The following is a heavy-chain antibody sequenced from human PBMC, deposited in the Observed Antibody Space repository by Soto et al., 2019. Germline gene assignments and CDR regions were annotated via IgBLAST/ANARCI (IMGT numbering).Heavy chain of an antibody. CDR3: ARGGDSYGSRNAFDI. J-gene: IGHJ3*02. Sequence: GGSLRLSCASSGFTFRSYSMNWVRQAPGKGLEWLSYVSGSSGTMYYADSVRGRFTISRDNAQNSLYLQMSSLGADDTAVYYCARGGDSYGSRNAFDIWGQGTVVTVSS. D-gene: IGHD5-18*01. CDR1: GFTFRSYS. V-gene: IGHV3-48*01. CDR2: VSGSSGTM.